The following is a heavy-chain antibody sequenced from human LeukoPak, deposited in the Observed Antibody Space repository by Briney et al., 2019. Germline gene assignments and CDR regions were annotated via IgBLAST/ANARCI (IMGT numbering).Heavy chain of an antibody. Sequence: SETLSLTCTVSGYSISSGYYWGWIRQPPGKGLEWIGSIYHSGSTYYNPSLKSRVTISVDTSKNQFSLKLSSVTAADTAVYYCARDRNVGYCSGGSCYVGTNWFDPWGQGTLVTVSS. CDR2: IYHSGST. CDR3: ARDRNVGYCSGGSCYVGTNWFDP. CDR1: GYSISSGYY. V-gene: IGHV4-38-2*02. J-gene: IGHJ5*02. D-gene: IGHD2-15*01.